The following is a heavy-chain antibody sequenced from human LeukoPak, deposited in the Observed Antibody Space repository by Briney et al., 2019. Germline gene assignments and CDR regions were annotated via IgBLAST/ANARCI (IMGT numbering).Heavy chain of an antibody. CDR2: MYYSRST. J-gene: IGHJ5*02. CDR3: ARPYYYDSRIDP. D-gene: IGHD3-22*01. V-gene: IGHV4-30-4*01. Sequence: PSQTLSLTCTVSGGSISSGDYYWSWIRQPPGKGLEWIGYMYYSRSTYYNPSLKSRATISVDTSKNQFSLKLSSVTAADTAVYYCARPYYYDSRIDPWGQGTLVTVSS. CDR1: GGSISSGDYY.